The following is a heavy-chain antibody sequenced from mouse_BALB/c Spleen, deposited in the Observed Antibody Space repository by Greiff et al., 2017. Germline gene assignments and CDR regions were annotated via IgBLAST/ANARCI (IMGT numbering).Heavy chain of an antibody. CDR1: GFSLTSYG. Sequence: VKLMESGPGLVAPSQSLSITCTVSGFSLTSYGVHWVRQPPGKGLEWLGVIWAGGSTNYNSALMSRLSISKDNSKSQVFLKMNSLQTDDTAMCYCARDYGYWFAYWGQGTLVTVSA. J-gene: IGHJ3*01. CDR3: ARDYGYWFAY. V-gene: IGHV2-9*02. D-gene: IGHD1-2*01. CDR2: IWAGGST.